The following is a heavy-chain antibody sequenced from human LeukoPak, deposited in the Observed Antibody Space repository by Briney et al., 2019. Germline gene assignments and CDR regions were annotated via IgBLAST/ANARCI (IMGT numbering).Heavy chain of an antibody. CDR3: ARDYSGSYTH. D-gene: IGHD1-26*01. CDR2: IHPNTGDT. Sequence: ASVKVSCKASGYTFTDYYIHWVRQAPGQGLEWVGLIHPNTGDTFYEQKFRGRVTMTRDTSINTAYMELDRLTSDDTAVYYRARDYSGSYTHWAQGTLVTVSS. V-gene: IGHV1-2*06. CDR1: GYTFTDYY. J-gene: IGHJ4*02.